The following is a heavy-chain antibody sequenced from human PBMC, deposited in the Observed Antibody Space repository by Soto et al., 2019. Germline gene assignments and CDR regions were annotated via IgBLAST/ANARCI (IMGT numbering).Heavy chain of an antibody. J-gene: IGHJ3*02. Sequence: SVKVSCKASGGTFSSYAISWVRQAPGQGLEWMGGIIPIFGTANYAQKFQGRVTITADESTSTAYMELGSLRSEDTAVYYCARGGTVVVVAATRAFDIWGQGTMVTVSS. CDR2: IIPIFGTA. CDR1: GGTFSSYA. CDR3: ARGGTVVVVAATRAFDI. D-gene: IGHD2-15*01. V-gene: IGHV1-69*13.